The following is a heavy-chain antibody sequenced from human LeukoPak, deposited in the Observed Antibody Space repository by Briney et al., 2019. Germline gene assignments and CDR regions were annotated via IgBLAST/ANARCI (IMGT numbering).Heavy chain of an antibody. CDR3: ARGPITGTTGDY. CDR1: GFTFNSYG. CDR2: ISYDGNNK. D-gene: IGHD1-7*01. Sequence: GGSLRLSCAASGFTFNSYGMHWVRQAPGKGLEWVAVISYDGNNKYYADSVKGRFAISRDNSKNTLYLQMNSLRGEDTAVYYCARGPITGTTGDYWGQGTLVTVSS. J-gene: IGHJ4*02. V-gene: IGHV3-30*03.